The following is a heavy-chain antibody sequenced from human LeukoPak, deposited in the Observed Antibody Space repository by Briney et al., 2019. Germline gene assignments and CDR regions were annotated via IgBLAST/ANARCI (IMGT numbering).Heavy chain of an antibody. J-gene: IGHJ4*02. D-gene: IGHD4-17*01. Sequence: ASVKVSCKASGYTFTSYAMNWVRQAPGQGLEWMGWINTNTGNPTYAQGFTGRFVFSLDTSVSTAYLQISSLKAEDTAVYYCARDPSPPYGDYAPNFDYWGQGTLVTVSS. CDR3: ARDPSPPYGDYAPNFDY. CDR1: GYTFTSYA. CDR2: INTNTGNP. V-gene: IGHV7-4-1*02.